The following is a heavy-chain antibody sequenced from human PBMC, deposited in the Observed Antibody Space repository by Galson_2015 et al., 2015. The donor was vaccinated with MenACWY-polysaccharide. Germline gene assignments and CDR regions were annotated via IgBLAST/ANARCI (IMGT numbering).Heavy chain of an antibody. Sequence: SVKVSCKASGYTFTGYYMHWVRQAPGQGLEWMGWINPNSGGTNYAQKFQGRVTMTRDTSISTAYMELSRLRSDDTAVYYCARVRGVTASSPFGYWGQGTLVTVSS. CDR3: ARVRGVTASSPFGY. J-gene: IGHJ4*02. CDR2: INPNSGGT. V-gene: IGHV1-2*02. CDR1: GYTFTGYY. D-gene: IGHD2-21*02.